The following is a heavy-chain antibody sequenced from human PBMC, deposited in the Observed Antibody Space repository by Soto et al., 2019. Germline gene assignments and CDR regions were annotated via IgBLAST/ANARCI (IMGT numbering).Heavy chain of an antibody. CDR2: IIPIFGTA. Sequence: SVKVSCKASGGTFSSYAISWVRPAPGQGLEWMGGIIPIFGTANYAQKFQGRVTITADKSTSTAYMELSSLRSEDTAVYYCARGSDWNYPGFDYWGQGTLVTVSS. CDR1: GGTFSSYA. D-gene: IGHD1-7*01. CDR3: ARGSDWNYPGFDY. V-gene: IGHV1-69*06. J-gene: IGHJ4*02.